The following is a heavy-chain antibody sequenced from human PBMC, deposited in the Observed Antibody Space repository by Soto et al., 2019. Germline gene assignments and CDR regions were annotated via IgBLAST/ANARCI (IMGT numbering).Heavy chain of an antibody. Sequence: QITLKESGPPLVKPTQTLTLTCTFSGFSLSTNGVGVGWIRQPPGKALEWLALIFWDDEKRYSPSLNSRLIITKDTSKNQVVLTVTDMDPVDSATYYCAHRPDYYDSRMDVWGQGTTVTVSS. J-gene: IGHJ6*02. CDR1: GFSLSTNGVG. V-gene: IGHV2-5*02. D-gene: IGHD3-22*01. CDR3: AHRPDYYDSRMDV. CDR2: IFWDDEK.